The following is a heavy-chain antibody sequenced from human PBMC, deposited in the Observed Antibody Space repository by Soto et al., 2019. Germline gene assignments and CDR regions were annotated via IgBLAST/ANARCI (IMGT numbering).Heavy chain of an antibody. D-gene: IGHD2-8*01. CDR3: ARDIVLMVYASGASRFDP. CDR2: ISAYNGNT. V-gene: IGHV1-18*01. Sequence: ASVKVSCKASGYTSTSYGISWVRQAPGQGLEWMGWISAYNGNTNYAQKLQGRVTMTTDTSTSTAYMELRSLRSDDTAVYYCARDIVLMVYASGASRFDPWGQGTLVTVSS. J-gene: IGHJ5*02. CDR1: GYTSTSYG.